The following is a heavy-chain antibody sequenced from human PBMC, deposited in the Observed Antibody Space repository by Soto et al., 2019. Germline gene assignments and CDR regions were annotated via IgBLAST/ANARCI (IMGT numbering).Heavy chain of an antibody. Sequence: GASVKVSCKVSGYTLTELSMHWVRQAPGEGLEWMGGFDPEDGETIYAQKFQGRVTMTEDTSADTAYMELSSLRSEDTAVYYCATEVVIVKGHDYFDHWGQGTLVTVSS. J-gene: IGHJ4*02. V-gene: IGHV1-24*01. CDR1: GYTLTELS. CDR2: FDPEDGET. D-gene: IGHD2-2*01. CDR3: ATEVVIVKGHDYFDH.